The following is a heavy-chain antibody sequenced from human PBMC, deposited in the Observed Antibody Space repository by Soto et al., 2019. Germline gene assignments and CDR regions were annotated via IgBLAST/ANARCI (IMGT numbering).Heavy chain of an antibody. V-gene: IGHV4-30-4*01. CDR2: IYYSGST. J-gene: IGHJ4*02. CDR3: ARAPVGLDTISYFDY. D-gene: IGHD3-3*01. CDR1: GGSISSGDYY. Sequence: SETLSLTCTVSGGSISSGDYYWSWIRQPPGKGLEWIGYIYYSGSTYYNPSLKSRVTISVDTSKNQFSLKLSSVTAADTAVYYCARAPVGLDTISYFDYWGQGKLVT.